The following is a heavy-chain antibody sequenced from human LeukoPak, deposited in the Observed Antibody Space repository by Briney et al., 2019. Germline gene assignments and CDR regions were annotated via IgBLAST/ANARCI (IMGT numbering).Heavy chain of an antibody. CDR1: GGSISSGSYY. V-gene: IGHV4-39*07. D-gene: IGHD6-19*01. CDR3: ARCSGAFLGHN. Sequence: SETLSLTCTVSGGSISSGSYYWSWIRQPAGKGLEWIGSIYYSGSTYYNPSLKSRVTISVDTSKNQFSLKLSSVTAADTAVYYCARCSGAFLGHNWGQGTLVTVSS. J-gene: IGHJ4*02. CDR2: IYYSGST.